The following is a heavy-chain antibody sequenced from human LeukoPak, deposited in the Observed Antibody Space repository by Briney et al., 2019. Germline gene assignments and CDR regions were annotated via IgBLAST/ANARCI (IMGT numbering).Heavy chain of an antibody. V-gene: IGHV4-59*01. J-gene: IGHJ5*02. Sequence: SETLSLTCTVSGDSISSSYWSWIRQPPGKPLEWLGYIYYTGTTNYNPSLKSRVTTSIDTSKNQFSLNLNSVTAADTAVYYCARGFYDSSGYSNCFDPWDQGTLVTVSS. CDR2: IYYTGTT. CDR3: ARGFYDSSGYSNCFDP. CDR1: GDSISSSY. D-gene: IGHD3-22*01.